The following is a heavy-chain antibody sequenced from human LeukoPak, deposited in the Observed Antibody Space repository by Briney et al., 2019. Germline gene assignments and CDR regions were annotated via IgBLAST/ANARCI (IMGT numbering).Heavy chain of an antibody. V-gene: IGHV3-74*01. J-gene: IGHJ4*02. D-gene: IGHD4-17*01. CDR1: GFTFSSYW. CDR2: INTDGSST. CDR3: ARGPDYGDYPGLDY. Sequence: GGSLRLSCAASGFTFSSYWMHWVRQAPGKGLVWVSRINTDGSSTSYADSVKGRFTISRDNAKNTLYLQMNSLRAEDTAVYYCARGPDYGDYPGLDYWGQGTLVTLSS.